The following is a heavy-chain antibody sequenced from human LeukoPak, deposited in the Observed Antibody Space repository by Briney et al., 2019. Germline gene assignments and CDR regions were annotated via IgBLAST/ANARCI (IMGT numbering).Heavy chain of an antibody. D-gene: IGHD3-22*01. CDR3: ARPRLPKYYDSSGYYFDY. CDR1: GYTFTNYY. J-gene: IGHJ4*02. V-gene: IGHV1-2*02. CDR2: INPHSGGT. Sequence: EASVTVSCKASGYTFTNYYIHWVRQAPGPGLEWMGWINPHSGGTNYAQKFQGRVTMTRDTSIRTAYMELRRVRSDDTAVYYCARPRLPKYYDSSGYYFDYWGQGTLVTVSS.